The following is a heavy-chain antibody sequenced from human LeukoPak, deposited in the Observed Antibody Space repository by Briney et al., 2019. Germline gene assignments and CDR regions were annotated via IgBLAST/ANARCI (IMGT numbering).Heavy chain of an antibody. Sequence: ASVKVSCKASGGTFSSYAISWVRQAPGQGLEWMGGIIPIFGTANYAQKFQGRVTITADESTSTAYMELSSLRSEDTAVYYCARGYDFWSGYYNYWGQGTLVTVSS. D-gene: IGHD3-3*01. J-gene: IGHJ4*02. CDR2: IIPIFGTA. CDR1: GGTFSSYA. V-gene: IGHV1-69*13. CDR3: ARGYDFWSGYYNY.